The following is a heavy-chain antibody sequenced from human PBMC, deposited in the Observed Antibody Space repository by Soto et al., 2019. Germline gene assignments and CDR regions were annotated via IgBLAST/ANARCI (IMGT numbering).Heavy chain of an antibody. V-gene: IGHV3-30*18. CDR3: AKDSRLDY. J-gene: IGHJ4*02. CDR2: ISYDGSNK. Sequence: QVQLVESGGGVVQPGRSLRLSCAASGFTFSSYGMHWVRQAPGKGLEWVAVISYDGSNKYYADSVKGRFTISRDNSKNTLYLQMNSLRAEDTAVYYCAKDSRLDYWGQGTLVTVSS. CDR1: GFTFSSYG. D-gene: IGHD2-2*01.